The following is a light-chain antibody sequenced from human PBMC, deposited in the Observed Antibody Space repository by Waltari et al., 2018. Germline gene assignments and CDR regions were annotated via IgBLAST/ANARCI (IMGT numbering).Light chain of an antibody. CDR1: SSDVGRYNY. Sequence: QSALTQSRSVSGSPGQSVTISCTGTSSDVGRYNYVSWFQQYPGKAPKLMIYDVNKRPSGVPDRFSGSKSGNTASLTISGLQAEDDADYFCCSYAGRYTFVFGTGTTVTVL. V-gene: IGLV2-11*01. CDR2: DVN. CDR3: CSYAGRYTFV. J-gene: IGLJ1*01.